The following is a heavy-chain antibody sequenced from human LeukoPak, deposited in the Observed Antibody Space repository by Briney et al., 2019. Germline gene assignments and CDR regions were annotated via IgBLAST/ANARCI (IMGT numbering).Heavy chain of an antibody. V-gene: IGHV4-39*01. D-gene: IGHD6-6*01. CDR3: ARRTSLYSSPYRYDY. CDR1: GGSISSSSYY. CDR2: IYYSGST. J-gene: IGHJ4*02. Sequence: PETLSLTCTVSGGSISSSSYYWGWIRQPPGKGLEWIGSIYYSGSTYYNPSLKSRVTISVDTSKNQFSLKLSSVTAADTAVYYCARRTSLYSSPYRYDYWGQGTLVTVSS.